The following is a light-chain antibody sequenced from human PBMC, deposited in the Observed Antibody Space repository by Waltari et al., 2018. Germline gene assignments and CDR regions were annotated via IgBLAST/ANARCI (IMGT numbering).Light chain of an antibody. CDR2: GTS. V-gene: IGKV1-39*01. Sequence: DIQMTQSPSSLSASVGDRVTVTCRASKSISSYLNWYQQKPGKAPKLLIYGTSTLQSGVQSRFSGSGSGTDFTLTIRSLQPEDFATYYCQQSYSAPYTFGQGTKLEIK. J-gene: IGKJ2*01. CDR1: KSISSY. CDR3: QQSYSAPYT.